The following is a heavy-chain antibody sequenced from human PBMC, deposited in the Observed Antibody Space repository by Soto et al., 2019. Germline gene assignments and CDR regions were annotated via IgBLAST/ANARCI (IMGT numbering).Heavy chain of an antibody. D-gene: IGHD1-7*01. V-gene: IGHV3-11*01. CDR3: ARFRRDRMELRTFFDY. CDR1: GFTFSDYY. CDR2: ISSSGSTI. Sequence: GESLKISCAASGFTFSDYYMSWIRQAPGKGLEWVSHISSSGSTIYYADSVKGRFTISRDNAKNSLYLQMNSLRAEDTAVYYCARFRRDRMELRTFFDYWGQGTLVTVSS. J-gene: IGHJ4*02.